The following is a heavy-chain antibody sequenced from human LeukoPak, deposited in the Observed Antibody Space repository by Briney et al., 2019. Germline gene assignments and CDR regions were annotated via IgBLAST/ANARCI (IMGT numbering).Heavy chain of an antibody. CDR3: ARGSHGYCSSTSCYETWFDP. Sequence: ASVKVSFKASGGTFIIYAISWVRQAPGQGGEWMGGIIPMFGTANYAQKFQGRVTITADKSTSTAYMELSSLRSEDTAVYYCARGSHGYCSSTSCYETWFDPWGQGTLVTVSS. CDR1: GGTFIIYA. D-gene: IGHD2-2*01. J-gene: IGHJ5*02. V-gene: IGHV1-69*06. CDR2: IIPMFGTA.